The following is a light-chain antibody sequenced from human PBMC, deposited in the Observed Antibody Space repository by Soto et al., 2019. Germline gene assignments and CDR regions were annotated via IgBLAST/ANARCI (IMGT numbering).Light chain of an antibody. V-gene: IGKV3-20*01. CDR1: QSVSSSY. J-gene: IGKJ1*01. CDR3: QQYDKWPPT. Sequence: EIVLTQSPGTLSLSPGERATLSCRASQSVSSSYLAWYQQKPGQAPRLLIYAASSRATGIPDRFSGSGSGTEFTLTISSLQSEDFAVYYCQQYDKWPPTFGQGTKVDIK. CDR2: AAS.